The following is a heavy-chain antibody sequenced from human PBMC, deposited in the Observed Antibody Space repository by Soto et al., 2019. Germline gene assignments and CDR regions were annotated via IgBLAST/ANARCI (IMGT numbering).Heavy chain of an antibody. CDR2: IIPIFGTA. D-gene: IGHD1-7*01. CDR1: GGTFSSYA. CDR3: AETGTTWPYYYGMDV. Sequence: ASVKVSCKASGGTFSSYAIRWVRQAPGQGLEWMGGIIPIFGTANYAQKFQGRVTITADESTSTAYMELSSLRSEDTAVYYCAETGTTWPYYYGMDVWGQGTTVTVSS. J-gene: IGHJ6*02. V-gene: IGHV1-69*13.